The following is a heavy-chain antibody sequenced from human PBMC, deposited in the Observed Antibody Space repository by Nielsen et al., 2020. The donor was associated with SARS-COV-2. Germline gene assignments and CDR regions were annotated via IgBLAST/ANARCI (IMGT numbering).Heavy chain of an antibody. CDR2: IFYNGRT. V-gene: IGHV4-59*01. CDR1: GASMRNDY. J-gene: IGHJ4*02. CDR3: ARGYYNVDY. D-gene: IGHD3-10*01. Sequence: SETLSLTCTVSGASMRNDYWSWIRRPPGKGLERIGYIFYNGRTNYSPSLKSRVTMSVDTSKKRFSLELTSVTAADTAIYYCARGYYNVDYWGQGTLVNVSS.